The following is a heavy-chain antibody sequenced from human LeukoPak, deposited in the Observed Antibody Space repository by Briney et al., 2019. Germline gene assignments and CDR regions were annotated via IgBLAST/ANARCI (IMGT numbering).Heavy chain of an antibody. CDR2: ISGGGSYI. V-gene: IGHV3-21*01. CDR3: ARGRSITLLRGVAMSDGFDI. D-gene: IGHD3-10*01. Sequence: GGSLRLSCAASGFTFSSYSINWVRQAPGKGLEWVSSISGGGSYISYADSVKGRFTISRDNAKSSLFLQMNSLRAEDTAAYYCARGRSITLLRGVAMSDGFDIWGQGAMVAVSS. J-gene: IGHJ3*02. CDR1: GFTFSSYS.